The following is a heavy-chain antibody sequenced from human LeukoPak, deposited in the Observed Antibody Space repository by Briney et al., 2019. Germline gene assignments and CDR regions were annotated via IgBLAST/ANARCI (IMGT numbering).Heavy chain of an antibody. CDR2: INPNSGGT. CDR1: GYTFTGYY. D-gene: IGHD4-11*01. Sequence: GASVKVSCKASGYTFTGYYMHWVRQAPGQGLEWMGRINPNSGGTNYAQKFQGRVTITADESTSTAYMELSSLRSEDTAVYYCARAHDYSNYVGYWGQGTLVTVSS. J-gene: IGHJ4*02. CDR3: ARAHDYSNYVGY. V-gene: IGHV1-2*06.